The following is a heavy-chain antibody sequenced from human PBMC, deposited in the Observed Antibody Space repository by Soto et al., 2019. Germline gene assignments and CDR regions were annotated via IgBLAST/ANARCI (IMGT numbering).Heavy chain of an antibody. CDR1: GYTFTSYG. J-gene: IGHJ3*01. V-gene: IGHV1-18*01. Sequence: GQLVQSGAEVKRPGASVKVSCRASGYTFTSYGISWVRQAPGQGLEWMGWISAYNGDTKLSQKFEARVSMTTDTSTNTAYMELRSLRSDDTADYYCARDSFTXXXXVTXAFDX. CDR2: ISAYNGDT. D-gene: IGHD3-10*01. CDR3: ARDSFTXXXXVTXAFDX.